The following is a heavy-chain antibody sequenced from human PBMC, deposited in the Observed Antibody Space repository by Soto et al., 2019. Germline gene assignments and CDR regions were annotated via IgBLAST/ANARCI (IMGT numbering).Heavy chain of an antibody. CDR1: GFSLSTSGMR. Sequence: GSGPTLVNPTQTLTLTCTFSGFSLSTSGMRVSWIRQPPGKALEWLARIDWDDDKFYSTSLKTRLTISKDTSRNQVVLTMTNMDPVDTATYYCARTYYYDSSGYSILYYFDYWGQGTLVTVSS. J-gene: IGHJ4*02. D-gene: IGHD3-22*01. CDR2: IDWDDDK. V-gene: IGHV2-70*04. CDR3: ARTYYYDSSGYSILYYFDY.